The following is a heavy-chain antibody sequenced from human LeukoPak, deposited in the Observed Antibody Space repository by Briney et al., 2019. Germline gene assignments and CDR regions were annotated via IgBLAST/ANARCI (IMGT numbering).Heavy chain of an antibody. CDR1: GYTFTSYD. D-gene: IGHD3-3*01. CDR2: MNPNSGNT. CDR3: ARGLVWSGLLLVL. V-gene: IGHV1-8*03. Sequence: ASVKVSCKASGYTFTSYDINWVRQATGQGLEWMGWMNPNSGNTGYAQKFQDRVTITRNTSISTAYMELSSLRSEDTAVYYCARGLVWSGLLLVLWGQGTLVTVSS. J-gene: IGHJ4*02.